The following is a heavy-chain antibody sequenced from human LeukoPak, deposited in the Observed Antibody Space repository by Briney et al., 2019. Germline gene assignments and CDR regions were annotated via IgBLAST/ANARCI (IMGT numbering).Heavy chain of an antibody. V-gene: IGHV4-39*07. Sequence: SETLSLTCTVSGGSISSSSYYWGWIRQPPGKGLEWIGSIYYSGSTYYNPSLKSRGTISVDTSKNQFSLKLSSVTAADTAVYYCARLATPSTMAARGRSWFESWGQGTLVTVSS. D-gene: IGHD6-6*01. J-gene: IGHJ5*01. CDR3: ARLATPSTMAARGRSWFES. CDR2: IYYSGST. CDR1: GGSISSSSYY.